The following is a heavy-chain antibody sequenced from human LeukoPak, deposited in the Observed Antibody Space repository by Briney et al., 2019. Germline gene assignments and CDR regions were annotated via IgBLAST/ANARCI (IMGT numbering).Heavy chain of an antibody. D-gene: IGHD1-20*01. J-gene: IGHJ4*02. Sequence: GGSLRLSCAASGFTFSSYSMNWVRQAPGKGLEWVSSISSSSSYIYYADSVKGRFTISRDNSKNTLDLQMNSLRVEDTAVYYCARRTNWNDVGVDYWGQGTLVTVSS. CDR1: GFTFSSYS. CDR3: ARRTNWNDVGVDY. CDR2: ISSSSSYI. V-gene: IGHV3-21*04.